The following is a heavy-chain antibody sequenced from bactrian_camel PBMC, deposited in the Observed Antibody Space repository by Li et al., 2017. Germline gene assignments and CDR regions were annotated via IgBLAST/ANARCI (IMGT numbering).Heavy chain of an antibody. CDR2: IRTGNNGT. J-gene: IGHJ4*01. V-gene: IGHV3S1*01. CDR1: VSAASKYC. CDR3: AARLGHCLSFKYFDY. Sequence: QVQLVESGGGSVQAGGSLRLSCALSVSAASKYCMAWFRQPPGKEREGVASIRTGNNGTVYADFCEGRFTISQDSAKNILYLQMNNLKPEDTATYYCAARLGHCLSFKYFDYYGQGTQVTVS. D-gene: IGHD3*01.